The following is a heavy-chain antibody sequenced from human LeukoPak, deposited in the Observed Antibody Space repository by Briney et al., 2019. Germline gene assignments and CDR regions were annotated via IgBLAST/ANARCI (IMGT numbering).Heavy chain of an antibody. CDR3: ARGSSAIEY. CDR1: GFTFSSHW. D-gene: IGHD6-19*01. CDR2: IKQDGSEK. J-gene: IGHJ4*02. V-gene: IGHV3-7*01. Sequence: GGSLRLSSAASGFTFSSHWMNWVCQAPGKGLEWVGNIKQDGSEKNYVDSVKGRFTISRDNGKNSLYLQMNSLRVEDTALYYRARGSSAIEYWGQGTLVTVSS.